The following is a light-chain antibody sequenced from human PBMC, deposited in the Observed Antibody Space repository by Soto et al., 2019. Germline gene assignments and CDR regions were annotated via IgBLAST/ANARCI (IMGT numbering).Light chain of an antibody. Sequence: QSVLTQPASVSGSPGQSITISCTGTSSDFGGYNYVSWYQQHPGKAPKLMIYEVSNRPSGVSNRFSGSKSGNTASLTISGLQAEDEADYYCSSYTSSSTLVVFGGGTKVTVL. CDR3: SSYTSSSTLVV. CDR2: EVS. CDR1: SSDFGGYNY. J-gene: IGLJ2*01. V-gene: IGLV2-14*01.